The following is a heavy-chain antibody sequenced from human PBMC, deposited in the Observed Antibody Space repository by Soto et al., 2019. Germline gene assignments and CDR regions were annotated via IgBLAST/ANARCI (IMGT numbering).Heavy chain of an antibody. D-gene: IGHD2-2*02. CDR3: TTWFDCSSTSCYSAVYYYGMDV. CDR1: GFTFSNAW. CDR2: IKSKTDGGTT. V-gene: IGHV3-15*01. J-gene: IGHJ6*02. Sequence: GGSLRLSCAASGFTFSNAWMSWVRQAPGKGLEWVGRIKSKTDGGTTDYAAPVKGRFTISRDDSKNTLYLQMNSLKTEDTAVYYCTTWFDCSSTSCYSAVYYYGMDVWGQGTTVTVSS.